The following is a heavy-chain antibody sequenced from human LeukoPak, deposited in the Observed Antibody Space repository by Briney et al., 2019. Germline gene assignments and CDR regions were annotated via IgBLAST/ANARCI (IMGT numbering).Heavy chain of an antibody. CDR2: IYWDDDK. Sequence: SGPTLVNPTQTLTLTCTFSGFSLSTSGVGVGWIRQPPGKALEWLALIYWDDDKRYSPSLKSRLTITKDTSKNQVVLTMTNMDPVDTATYYCAHSHWGSSSWYGRKGSYFDYWGQGTLVTVSS. D-gene: IGHD6-13*01. J-gene: IGHJ4*02. CDR3: AHSHWGSSSWYGRKGSYFDY. CDR1: GFSLSTSGVG. V-gene: IGHV2-5*02.